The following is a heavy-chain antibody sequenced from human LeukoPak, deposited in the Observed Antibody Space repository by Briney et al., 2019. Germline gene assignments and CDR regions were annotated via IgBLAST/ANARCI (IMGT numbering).Heavy chain of an antibody. J-gene: IGHJ4*02. V-gene: IGHV4-39*07. CDR2: IYYSGNT. CDR1: GVSISSSNSY. D-gene: IGHD3-22*01. CDR3: ARVDYYDSSGYGY. Sequence: SETLSLTCTVSGVSISSSNSYWGWIRQPPEKGLEWIGSIYYSGNTYYNASLKSRVTISVDKSKNQFSLKLSSVTAADTAVYYCARVDYYDSSGYGYWGQGTLVTVSS.